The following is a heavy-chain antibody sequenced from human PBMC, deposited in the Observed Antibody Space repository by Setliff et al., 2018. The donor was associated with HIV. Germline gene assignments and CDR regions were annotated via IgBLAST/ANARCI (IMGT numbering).Heavy chain of an antibody. CDR2: IIPIFGTA. CDR1: GGTFSSYA. CDR3: ARPTTETGYSSGWIEGYFDY. J-gene: IGHJ4*02. Sequence: GASVKVSCKASGGTFSSYAISWVRQAPGQGLEWMGGIIPIFGTANYAQKFQGRVTITADESTSTAYMELSSLRSEDTAMYYCARPTTETGYSSGWIEGYFDYWGQGTLVTVSS. D-gene: IGHD6-19*01. V-gene: IGHV1-69*13.